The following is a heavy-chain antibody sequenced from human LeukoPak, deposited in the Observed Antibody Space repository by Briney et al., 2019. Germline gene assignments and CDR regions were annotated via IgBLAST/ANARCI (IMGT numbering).Heavy chain of an antibody. CDR2: ISYDGSNK. CDR3: ARDGSGSYQFDP. Sequence: GGSLRLSCAASGFTFSSYAMHWVRQAPGKGLEWVAVISYDGSNKYYADSVKGRFTISRDNSKNTLYVQMNSLRAEDTAVYYCARDGSGSYQFDPWGQGTLVTVSS. D-gene: IGHD3-10*01. J-gene: IGHJ5*02. CDR1: GFTFSSYA. V-gene: IGHV3-30-3*01.